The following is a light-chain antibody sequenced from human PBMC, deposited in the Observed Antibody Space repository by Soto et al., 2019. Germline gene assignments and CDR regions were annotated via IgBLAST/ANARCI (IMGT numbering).Light chain of an antibody. J-gene: IGKJ1*01. CDR3: QQYGSSGT. V-gene: IGKV3-20*01. CDR2: GAS. Sequence: EIVLMQSPAALSMSPGERATLSYRATQIVLSNLAWYQQKPGQAPRLLIYGASTRATGLPARFSGTGSGTDFTLTISRLEPEDFAVYYCQQYGSSGTFGQGTKVDIK. CDR1: QIVLSN.